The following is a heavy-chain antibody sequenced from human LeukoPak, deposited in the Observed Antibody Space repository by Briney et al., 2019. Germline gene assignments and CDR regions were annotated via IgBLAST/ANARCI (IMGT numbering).Heavy chain of an antibody. Sequence: GGSLRLSCAASGFTFSSYGMHWVRQAPGKGLEWVAVIWYDGSNKYYADSVKGRFTISRDNSKNTLYLQMNSLRAQDTAVYYCAKDARGGDEGAPRSFDIWGQGTMVTVSS. CDR1: GFTFSSYG. V-gene: IGHV3-33*06. D-gene: IGHD2-21*01. CDR2: IWYDGSNK. CDR3: AKDARGGDEGAPRSFDI. J-gene: IGHJ3*02.